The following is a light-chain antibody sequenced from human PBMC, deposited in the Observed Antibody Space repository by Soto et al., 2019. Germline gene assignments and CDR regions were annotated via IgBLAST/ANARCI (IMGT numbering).Light chain of an antibody. CDR1: SSDVGDYHY. CDR3: SSYSISSTLVV. J-gene: IGLJ2*01. V-gene: IGLV2-14*01. CDR2: EVS. Sequence: QSVLTQPASVSGSPGQSITISCTGTSSDVGDYHYVSWYQQHPGKAPKLMISEVSNRPSGVSNRFSGSKSGNTASLTISGLQAEDEADYYCSSYSISSTLVVFGGGTKLTVL.